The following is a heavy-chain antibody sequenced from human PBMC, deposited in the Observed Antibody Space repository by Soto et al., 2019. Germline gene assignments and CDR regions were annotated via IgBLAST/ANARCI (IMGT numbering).Heavy chain of an antibody. CDR3: ARMKGDYYESSGYHYYFDY. Sequence: QVQLVQSGAEVKKPGASVKVSCKASGYTFTGYYMHWVRQAPGQGLEWMGWINPNSGGTKSAQKFQGRVTMTRDTCISTAYRELSRLRSDDTGVYYCARMKGDYYESSGYHYYFDYWGQGTLVTVSS. D-gene: IGHD3-22*01. V-gene: IGHV1-2*02. CDR2: INPNSGGT. J-gene: IGHJ4*02. CDR1: GYTFTGYY.